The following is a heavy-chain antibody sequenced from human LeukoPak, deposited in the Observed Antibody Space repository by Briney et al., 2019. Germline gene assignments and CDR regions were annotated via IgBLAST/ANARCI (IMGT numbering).Heavy chain of an antibody. CDR1: GDSIRRYSDY. CDR3: ARNNTSAFDS. V-gene: IGHV4-39*01. D-gene: IGHD1/OR15-1a*01. J-gene: IGHJ4*02. Sequence: PSETLSLTCAVSGDSIRRYSDYWGWVRQPPGKGLEWIATIYYSGSTYYHPSLKSRFTIFVDTYRNQFSLGLTSVTAADTAVYYCARNNTSAFDSWGQGTLVTVSS. CDR2: IYYSGST.